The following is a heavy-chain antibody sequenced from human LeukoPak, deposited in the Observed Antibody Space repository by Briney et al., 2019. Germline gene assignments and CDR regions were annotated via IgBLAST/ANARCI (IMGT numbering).Heavy chain of an antibody. J-gene: IGHJ1*01. V-gene: IGHV5-51*01. CDR1: GYNFNSYW. D-gene: IGHD2-15*01. CDR3: ARHLAGYCCSSSCPGAFQY. Sequence: GESLKISCKGSGYNFNSYWIGWVRQMPGKGLEWMGIIYPGDSDTRYSPSFQGQVTISAAKASSTVYLQWNSLTASDTAMYYCARHLAGYCCSSSCPGAFQYWAQGTQVTVSS. CDR2: IYPGDSDT.